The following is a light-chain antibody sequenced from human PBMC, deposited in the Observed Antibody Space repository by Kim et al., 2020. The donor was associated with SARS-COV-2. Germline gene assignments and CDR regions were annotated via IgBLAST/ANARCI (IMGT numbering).Light chain of an antibody. Sequence: VSPGERATLSCRASQSVSSNLAWYQQKPGQAPRLLIYGASTRATGIPARFSGSGSGTEFTLTISSLQSEDFAVYYCQQYNNWTRTFGQGTKVDIK. J-gene: IGKJ1*01. CDR1: QSVSSN. CDR2: GAS. V-gene: IGKV3-15*01. CDR3: QQYNNWTRT.